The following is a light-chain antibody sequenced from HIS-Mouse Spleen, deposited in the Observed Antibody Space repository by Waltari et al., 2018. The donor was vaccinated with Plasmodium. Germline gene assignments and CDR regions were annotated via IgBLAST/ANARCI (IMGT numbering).Light chain of an antibody. CDR2: EDS. CDR1: AMPTKY. CDR3: YSTDSSGNHRV. Sequence: SYELTQPPSVSVPPGQTARITCSGDAMPTKYAYWYQQKSGHAPVLVIYEDSKRPSGIPERFSGSSSGTMATLTISGAQVEDEADYYCYSTDSSGNHRVFGGGTKLTVL. V-gene: IGLV3-10*01. J-gene: IGLJ3*02.